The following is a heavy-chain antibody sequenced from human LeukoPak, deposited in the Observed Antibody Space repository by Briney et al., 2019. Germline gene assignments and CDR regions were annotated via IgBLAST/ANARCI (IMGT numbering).Heavy chain of an antibody. Sequence: GASVKVSCKASGGTFGSYAISWVRQAPGQGLEWMGRIIPIFGIANYAQKFQGRVTITADKSTSTAYMELSSLRSEDTAVYYCARDLAVAGIGADFDYWGQGTLVTVSS. CDR2: IIPIFGIA. CDR3: ARDLAVAGIGADFDY. V-gene: IGHV1-69*04. CDR1: GGTFGSYA. J-gene: IGHJ4*02. D-gene: IGHD6-19*01.